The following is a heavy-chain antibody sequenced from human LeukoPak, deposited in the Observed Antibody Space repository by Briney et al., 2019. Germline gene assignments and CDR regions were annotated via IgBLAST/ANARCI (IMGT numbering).Heavy chain of an antibody. Sequence: GGSLRLSCAASGFTFSRYGMHWVRQAPGKRLEWVADISYDGTTTYYADSVKGRFTISRDNSKSTLYVQMNSLRVEDTAVYYCSKDSGDWNFDSWGQGTLVTVSS. D-gene: IGHD2-21*02. CDR2: ISYDGTTT. CDR3: SKDSGDWNFDS. CDR1: GFTFSRYG. J-gene: IGHJ4*02. V-gene: IGHV3-30*18.